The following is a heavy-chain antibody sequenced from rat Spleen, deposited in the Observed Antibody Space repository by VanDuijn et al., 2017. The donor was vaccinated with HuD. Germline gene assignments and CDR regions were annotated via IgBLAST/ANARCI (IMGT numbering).Heavy chain of an antibody. CDR1: GFTFSSNW. D-gene: IGHD1-4*01. V-gene: IGHV5-35*01. CDR3: ARVGTRVSRFAY. CDR2: INPDGSGT. Sequence: EVQLVESGGGLVQPGRSMKLSCAASGFTFSSNWLNWIRQAPGKGLEWVATINPDGSGTYYPDTVKGRFVISRDNAKSTLYLQMDSLRSEDTATYYCARVGTRVSRFAYWGQGVMVTVSS. J-gene: IGHJ2*01.